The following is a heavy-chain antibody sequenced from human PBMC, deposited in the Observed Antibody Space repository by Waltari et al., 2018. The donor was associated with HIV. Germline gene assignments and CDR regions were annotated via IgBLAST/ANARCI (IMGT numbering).Heavy chain of an antibody. Sequence: QVQLQESGPGLVKPSPTLSPTCTVSGGSISHPDYSWSWIRQPAGKGLEWIGRVYTSGSTNYNPSLKSRVTISVDTSKNQFSLRLTSVTAADTAVYYCARDRLRFGEWGDGMDVWGQGTTVTVSS. CDR1: GGSISHPDYS. CDR2: VYTSGST. V-gene: IGHV4-61*02. J-gene: IGHJ6*01. CDR3: ARDRLRFGEWGDGMDV. D-gene: IGHD3-10*01.